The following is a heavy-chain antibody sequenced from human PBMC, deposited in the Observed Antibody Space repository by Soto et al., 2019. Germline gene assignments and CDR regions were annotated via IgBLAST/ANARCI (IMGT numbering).Heavy chain of an antibody. Sequence: GGSLRLSCAASGFTFSSYSMNWVRQAPGKGLEWVSSIISSSSYIYYADSVKGRFTISRDNANNSLYLQMNSLRAEDTAVYYCARGGEYCSGGSCYSAEYFQHWGQGTLVTVSS. D-gene: IGHD2-15*01. CDR3: ARGGEYCSGGSCYSAEYFQH. CDR2: IISSSSYI. CDR1: GFTFSSYS. J-gene: IGHJ1*01. V-gene: IGHV3-21*01.